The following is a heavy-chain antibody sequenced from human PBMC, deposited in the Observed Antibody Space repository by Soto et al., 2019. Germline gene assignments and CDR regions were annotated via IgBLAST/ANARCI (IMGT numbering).Heavy chain of an antibody. D-gene: IGHD2-15*01. V-gene: IGHV3-30*18. Sequence: GGSLRLSCSVSGFTFSTHGMHWVRQAPGKGLEWVAGTSYDGTNKYYARSVQGRFTISRENSMKTLYLQMNSLRTEDTAVYYCAKDLSGARWYYDALDVWGQGTTVTVSS. J-gene: IGHJ6*02. CDR2: TSYDGTNK. CDR3: AKDLSGARWYYDALDV. CDR1: GFTFSTHG.